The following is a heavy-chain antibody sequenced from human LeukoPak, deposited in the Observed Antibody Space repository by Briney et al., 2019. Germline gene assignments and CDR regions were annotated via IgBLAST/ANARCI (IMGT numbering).Heavy chain of an antibody. J-gene: IGHJ5*02. D-gene: IGHD4-17*01. CDR3: AREDPLYGAPYP. CDR2: MNPNSGNT. Sequence: ASVKVSCKASGYTFTSYDINWVRQATGQGLEWMGWMNPNSGNTGYAQKFQGRVTMTRNTSISTAYMELSSLRSEDTAVYYCAREDPLYGAPYPWGQGTLVTVPS. CDR1: GYTFTSYD. V-gene: IGHV1-8*01.